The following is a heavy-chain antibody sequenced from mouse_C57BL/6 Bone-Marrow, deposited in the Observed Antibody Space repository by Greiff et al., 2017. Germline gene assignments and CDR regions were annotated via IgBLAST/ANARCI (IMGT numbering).Heavy chain of an antibody. D-gene: IGHD1-1*01. J-gene: IGHJ2*01. CDR2: FDPSDSYT. V-gene: IGHV1-69*01. CDR1: GYTFTSYW. CDR3: AREVGLLGVYFDY. Sequence: QVQLQQPGAELVMPGASVKLSCKASGYTFTSYWMHWVKQRPGQGLEWIGEFDPSDSYTTYNQKFKGKSTLTVDKSSSTAYMQRSSLTSEDSAVYYCAREVGLLGVYFDYWGQGTTLTVSS.